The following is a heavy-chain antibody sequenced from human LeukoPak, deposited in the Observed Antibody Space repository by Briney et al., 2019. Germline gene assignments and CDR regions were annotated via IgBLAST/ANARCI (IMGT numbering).Heavy chain of an antibody. CDR3: ARDSGAYSGYDSDAFDI. V-gene: IGHV3-21*01. J-gene: IGHJ3*02. Sequence: GGSLRLSCAASGFTFSSYSMNWVRQAPGKGLEWVSSISSSSSYIYYADSVKGQFTISRDNAKNSLYLQMNSLRAEDTAVYYCARDSGAYSGYDSDAFDIWGQGTMVTVSS. CDR2: ISSSSSYI. D-gene: IGHD5-12*01. CDR1: GFTFSSYS.